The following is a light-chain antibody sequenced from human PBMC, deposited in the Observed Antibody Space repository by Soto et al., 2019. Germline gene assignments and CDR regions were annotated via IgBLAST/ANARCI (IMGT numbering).Light chain of an antibody. CDR1: SSDVGGYNY. V-gene: IGLV2-14*01. Sequence: QSVLTQPASVSGSPGQTITISCTGTSSDVGGYNYVSWYQQHPGKAPKLMIYEVSNRPSGVSNRFSGSKSGNMASLTISGLQAEDDADYYCSSYTSSSTRVFGTGTKLTVL. J-gene: IGLJ1*01. CDR3: SSYTSSSTRV. CDR2: EVS.